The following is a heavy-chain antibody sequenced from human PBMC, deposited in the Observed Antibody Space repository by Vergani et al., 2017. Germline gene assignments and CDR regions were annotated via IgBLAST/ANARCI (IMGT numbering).Heavy chain of an antibody. CDR2: IWYDGSNK. D-gene: IGHD2-8*01. V-gene: IGHV3-33*01. CDR3: ARDPSGYCTNGVCDDAFDI. J-gene: IGHJ3*02. CDR1: GFTFSSYG. Sequence: QVQLVESGGGVVQPGRSLRLSCAASGFTFSSYGMHWVRQAPGTGLEWVAVIWYDGSNKYYADSVKGRFTISRDNSKNTLYLQMNSLRAEDTAVYYCARDPSGYCTNGVCDDAFDIWGQGTMVTVSS.